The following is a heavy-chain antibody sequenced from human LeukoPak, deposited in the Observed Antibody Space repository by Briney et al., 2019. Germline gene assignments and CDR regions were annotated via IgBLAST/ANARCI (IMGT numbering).Heavy chain of an antibody. D-gene: IGHD3-10*01. V-gene: IGHV4-38-2*02. J-gene: IGHJ5*02. CDR3: ARDSALPRGYGSGEWFDP. CDR1: GYSISSGFY. Sequence: PSETLSLTCTVSGYSISSGFYWGWIRQPPGKGLEWIGSIYHSGSAYYNPSLKSRVTISVDTSKNQFSLKLSSVTAADTAVYYCARDSALPRGYGSGEWFDPWGQGTLVTVSS. CDR2: IYHSGSA.